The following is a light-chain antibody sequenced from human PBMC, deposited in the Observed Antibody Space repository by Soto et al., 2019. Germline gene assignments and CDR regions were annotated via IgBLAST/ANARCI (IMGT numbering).Light chain of an antibody. CDR3: QQYYSTPGT. CDR1: QSVLYSSNNKNY. CDR2: WAS. J-gene: IGKJ1*01. V-gene: IGKV4-1*01. Sequence: DIVMTQSPDYLAVSLGERATINCKSSQSVLYSSNNKNYLAWYQQKPGQPPKLLIYWASTRESGVPHRFSGSGSGTDFTLTISSLQVEYVAVYYCQQYYSTPGTFGHGTKVDIK.